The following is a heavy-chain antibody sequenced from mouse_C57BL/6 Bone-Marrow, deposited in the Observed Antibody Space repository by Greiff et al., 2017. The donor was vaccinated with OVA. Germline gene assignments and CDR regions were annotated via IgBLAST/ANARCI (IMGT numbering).Heavy chain of an antibody. CDR3: EREGSTMVTTFAMDY. CDR2: IYPRSGNT. D-gene: IGHD2-2*01. V-gene: IGHV1-81*01. J-gene: IGHJ4*01. CDR1: GYTFTSYG. Sequence: VQLVESGAELARPGASVKLSCKASGYTFTSYGISWVKQRTGQGLEWIGEIYPRSGNTYYNEKFKGKATLTADKSSSTAYLELRSLTSADSAVYFGEREGSTMVTTFAMDYWGQGTSVTVSS.